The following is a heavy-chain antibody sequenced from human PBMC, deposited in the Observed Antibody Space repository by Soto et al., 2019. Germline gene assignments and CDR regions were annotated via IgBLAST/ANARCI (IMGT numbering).Heavy chain of an antibody. CDR2: ISPHNDRT. D-gene: IGHD6-19*01. CDR3: ARDLYYSSGQYFDHDAFDN. V-gene: IGHV1-18*01. CDR1: GYNFNSYG. Sequence: QVQLVQSGADVKKPGASVKVSCKASGYNFNSYGISWVRQAPGQGLEWMGWISPHNDRTKYERRFQDRVTMTTETTTSTVYMELGSLRSDDTAVYYCARDLYYSSGQYFDHDAFDNWGQGTVVTVSS. J-gene: IGHJ3*02.